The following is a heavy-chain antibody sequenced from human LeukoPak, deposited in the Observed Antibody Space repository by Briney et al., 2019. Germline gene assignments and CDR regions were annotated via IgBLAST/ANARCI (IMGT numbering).Heavy chain of an antibody. CDR1: GYTFTSYA. Sequence: ASVKVSCKASGYTFTSYAISWVRQAPGQGLEWMGWISAYNGNTNYAQKLQGRVTMPTHTSTSTASMELRSLSSEDRAVYYCVVGKSGGGRMDVWGQGTTVTVS. V-gene: IGHV1-18*01. J-gene: IGHJ6*02. D-gene: IGHD2-15*01. CDR3: VVGKSGGGRMDV. CDR2: ISAYNGNT.